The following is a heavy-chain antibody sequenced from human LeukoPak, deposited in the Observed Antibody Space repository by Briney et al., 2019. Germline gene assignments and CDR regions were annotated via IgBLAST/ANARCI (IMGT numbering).Heavy chain of an antibody. D-gene: IGHD2-21*02. CDR3: VTGPGLRIVVVTRFDY. J-gene: IGHJ4*02. Sequence: GGSLRLSCSASGFTFSSYAMHWVRQAPGKGLEYVSAISSNGGSTYYADSVKGRFTISRDNSKNTLYLQMSSLRAEDTAVYYCVTGPGLRIVVVTRFDYWGQGTLVTVSS. V-gene: IGHV3-64D*09. CDR1: GFTFSSYA. CDR2: ISSNGGST.